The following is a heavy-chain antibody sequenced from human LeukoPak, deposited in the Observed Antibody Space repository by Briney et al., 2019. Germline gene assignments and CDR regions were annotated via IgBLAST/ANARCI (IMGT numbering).Heavy chain of an antibody. Sequence: GGSLRLSCAASGFTFSSYGMHWVRQAPGKGLEWVAVISYDGSNKYYADSVKGRFTISRDNSKSTLYLQMNSLRAEDTAVYYCAKDALRYSSGWYVRSYFDYWGQGTLVTVSS. CDR1: GFTFSSYG. V-gene: IGHV3-30*18. J-gene: IGHJ4*02. CDR3: AKDALRYSSGWYVRSYFDY. D-gene: IGHD6-19*01. CDR2: ISYDGSNK.